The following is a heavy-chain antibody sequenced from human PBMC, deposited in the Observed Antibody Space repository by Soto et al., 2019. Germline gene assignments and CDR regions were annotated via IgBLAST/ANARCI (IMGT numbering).Heavy chain of an antibody. CDR1: GGSISSSSSY. D-gene: IGHD3-10*01. CDR2: IYYSGST. CDR3: ARARGGYFDY. V-gene: IGHV4-39*07. J-gene: IGHJ4*02. Sequence: SETLSLTCTVSGGSISSSSSYWGWIRQPPGKGLEWIGNIYYSGSTNYNPSLKSRVTISVDTSKNQFSLKLSSVTAADTAVYYCARARGGYFDYWGQGTLVTVSS.